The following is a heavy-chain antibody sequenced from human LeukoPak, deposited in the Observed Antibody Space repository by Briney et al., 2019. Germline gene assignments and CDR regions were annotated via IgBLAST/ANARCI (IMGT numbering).Heavy chain of an antibody. CDR2: IYPSNSDT. D-gene: IGHD3-22*01. V-gene: IGHV5-51*01. Sequence: GESLKISCKGSGYSFSTYWIGWVRQMPGKGLEWMGIIYPSNSDTRYSPSFQGQVTISADKSISTAYLQWSSLKASDTAMYYCARLKSYYDSSGYYSFDYWGQGTLVTVSS. J-gene: IGHJ4*02. CDR3: ARLKSYYDSSGYYSFDY. CDR1: GYSFSTYW.